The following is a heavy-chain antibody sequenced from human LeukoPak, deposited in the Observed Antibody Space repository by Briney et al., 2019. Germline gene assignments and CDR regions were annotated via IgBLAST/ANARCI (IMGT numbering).Heavy chain of an antibody. Sequence: PSETLSLTCTVSGGSISSGGYYWSWIRQHPGKGLEWIGYIYYSGSTYYNPSLKSRVTISVDTSKNQFSLKLSSVTAADTAVYYCARVGDIVVVPAEYYLDYWGQGTLVTVSS. J-gene: IGHJ4*02. D-gene: IGHD2-2*01. V-gene: IGHV4-31*03. CDR3: ARVGDIVVVPAEYYLDY. CDR2: IYYSGST. CDR1: GGSISSGGYY.